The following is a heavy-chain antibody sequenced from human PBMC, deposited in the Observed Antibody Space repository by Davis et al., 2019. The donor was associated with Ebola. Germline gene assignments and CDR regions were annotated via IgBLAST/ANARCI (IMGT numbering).Heavy chain of an antibody. Sequence: SVKVSCKASGLTFTSSAVQWVRQARGQRLEWIGWIVVGSGNTNYAQKFQERVTITRDMSTSTAYMELSSLRSEDTAVYYCAADYSSGWYGYYWGQGTLVTVSS. D-gene: IGHD6-19*01. CDR1: GLTFTSSA. V-gene: IGHV1-58*01. CDR3: AADYSSGWYGYY. CDR2: IVVGSGNT. J-gene: IGHJ4*02.